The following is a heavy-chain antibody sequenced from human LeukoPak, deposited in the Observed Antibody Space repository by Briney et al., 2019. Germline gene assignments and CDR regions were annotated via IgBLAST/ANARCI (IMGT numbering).Heavy chain of an antibody. Sequence: PGGSLMQSCAAPGLTFSCYWMSSVPRAPGKGLEWVANIKQDGSLPYYVDSVNDRFTNSRYNAKNSLYLQMNSLRAEDTAVYYCARITYCGGDCYAPIAPDFNYWGQGTLVTVSS. D-gene: IGHD2-21*02. CDR3: ARITYCGGDCYAPIAPDFNY. V-gene: IGHV3-7*01. CDR2: IKQDGSLP. J-gene: IGHJ4*02. CDR1: GLTFSCYW.